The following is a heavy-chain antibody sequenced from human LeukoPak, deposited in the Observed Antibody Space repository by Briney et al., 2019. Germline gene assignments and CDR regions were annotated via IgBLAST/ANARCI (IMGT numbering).Heavy chain of an antibody. CDR2: ISYDGSNK. V-gene: IGHV3-30*18. CDR1: GFTFSSYG. CDR3: AKDIAAAAGHH. D-gene: IGHD6-13*01. Sequence: QSGGSLRLSCAASGFTFSSYGMHWVRQAPGKGLEWVAVISYDGSNKYYADSVKGRFTISRDNSKNTLYLQMNSLRAEDTAVYYCAKDIAAAAGHHWGQGTLVTVSS. J-gene: IGHJ5*02.